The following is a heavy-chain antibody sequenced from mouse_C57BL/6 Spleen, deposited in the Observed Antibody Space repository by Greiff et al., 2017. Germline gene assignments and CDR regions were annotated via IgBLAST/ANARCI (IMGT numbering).Heavy chain of an antibody. V-gene: IGHV1-64*01. Sequence: VQLQQPGAELVKPGASVKLSCKASGYTFTSYWMHWVKQRPGQGLVWIGMIHPNSGSTNYNEKFKSKATLTVDKSSSTAYMQLSSLTSEDSAVYYCATNYYGSTWFAYWGQGTLVTVSA. D-gene: IGHD1-1*01. J-gene: IGHJ3*01. CDR2: IHPNSGST. CDR1: GYTFTSYW. CDR3: ATNYYGSTWFAY.